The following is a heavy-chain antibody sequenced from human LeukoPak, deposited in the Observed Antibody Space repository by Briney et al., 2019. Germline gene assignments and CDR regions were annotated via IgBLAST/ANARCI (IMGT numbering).Heavy chain of an antibody. V-gene: IGHV3-30*18. Sequence: GRSLRLSCVASGFIFRNYAMHWVRQAPGKGLEWVAVGSHDGRNKIYGDSVKGRFTISRDNSKNTVYLQMDKLRPEDTAVYYCAKDRDSSTWSFFDFWGQGTLVTVSS. CDR3: AKDRDSSTWSFFDF. J-gene: IGHJ4*02. CDR1: GFIFRNYA. D-gene: IGHD6-13*01. CDR2: GSHDGRNK.